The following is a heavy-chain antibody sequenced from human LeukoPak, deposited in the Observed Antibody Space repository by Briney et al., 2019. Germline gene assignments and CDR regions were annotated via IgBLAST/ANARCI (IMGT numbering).Heavy chain of an antibody. J-gene: IGHJ6*02. CDR2: IYTSGGT. CDR1: GGSFSNYY. D-gene: IGHD1-14*01. CDR3: ARQPPQYYGMDV. Sequence: SETLSPTCTVSGGSFSNYYWSWIRQPAGKGLEWIGRIYTSGGTNYNPSVKSRVTMSVDTSNNQFSLKLTSVTAADTAVYYCARQPPQYYGMDVWGQGTTVTVSS. V-gene: IGHV4-4*07.